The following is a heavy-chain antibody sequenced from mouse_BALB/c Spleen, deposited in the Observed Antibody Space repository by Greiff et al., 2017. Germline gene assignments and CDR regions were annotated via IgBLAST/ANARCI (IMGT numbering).Heavy chain of an antibody. Sequence: VHVKQSGPELVKPGASVKIPCKASGYTFTDYNMDWVKQSHGKSLEWIGDINPNNGGTIYNQKFKGKATLTVDKSSSTAYMELRSLTSEDTAVYYCARRELRGAMDYWGQGTSVTVSS. CDR3: ARRELRGAMDY. D-gene: IGHD1-1*01. CDR1: GYTFTDYN. CDR2: INPNNGGT. V-gene: IGHV1-18*01. J-gene: IGHJ4*01.